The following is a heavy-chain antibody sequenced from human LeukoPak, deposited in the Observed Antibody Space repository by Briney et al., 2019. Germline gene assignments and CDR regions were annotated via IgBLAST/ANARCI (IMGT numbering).Heavy chain of an antibody. V-gene: IGHV4-4*07. CDR1: GGSISSYY. CDR2: IYTSGST. Sequence: SSETLSLTCTVSGGSISSYYWSWIRQPAGKGLECIGRIYTSGSTNYNPSLKSRVTMSVDTSKNQFSLKLSSVTAADTAVYYCARETRIVGATLIDYWGQGTLVTVSS. CDR3: ARETRIVGATLIDY. J-gene: IGHJ4*02. D-gene: IGHD1-26*01.